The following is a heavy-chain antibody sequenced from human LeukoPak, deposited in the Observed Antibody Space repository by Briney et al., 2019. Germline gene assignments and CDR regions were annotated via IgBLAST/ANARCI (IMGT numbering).Heavy chain of an antibody. CDR3: ARARIASVLRFLEWPPLGY. CDR2: IIPIFGTA. D-gene: IGHD3-3*01. Sequence: ASVKVSCKASGGTFSSYAISWVRQAPGQGLEWMGGIIPIFGTANYAQKFQGRVTITADESTSTAYMELSSLRSEDTAVYYCARARIASVLRFLEWPPLGYWGQGTLVTVSS. J-gene: IGHJ4*02. V-gene: IGHV1-69*13. CDR1: GGTFSSYA.